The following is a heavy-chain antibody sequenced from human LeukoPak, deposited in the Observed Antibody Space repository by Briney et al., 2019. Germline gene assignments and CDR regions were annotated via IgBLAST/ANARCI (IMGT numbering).Heavy chain of an antibody. CDR1: GDFFRNYW. J-gene: IGHJ4*02. CDR2: IYATGST. Sequence: SETLSLTCDVSGDFFRNYWWGWVRQPAGKGLEWSGRIYATGSTQFNPSLKSRLTLSMDTSTNQLSLKLTSVTAADTAVYFCGRQGYTASYYFLDFWSQGTLVTVSS. V-gene: IGHV4-4*07. CDR3: GRQGYTASYYFLDF. D-gene: IGHD1-26*01.